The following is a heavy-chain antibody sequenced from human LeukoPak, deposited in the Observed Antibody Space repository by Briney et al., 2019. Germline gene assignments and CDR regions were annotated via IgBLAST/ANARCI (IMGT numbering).Heavy chain of an antibody. CDR3: ARGVNYGSDYYYYGMDV. D-gene: IGHD3-10*01. CDR1: GFTFSSYS. CDR2: ISSSSSYI. J-gene: IGHJ6*02. V-gene: IGHV3-21*01. Sequence: GGSLRLSCAASGFTFSSYSMNWVRQAPGKGLEWVSSISSSSSYIYYADSVKGRFTISRDNAKNSLYLQMNSLRAEDTAVYYCARGVNYGSDYYYYGMDVWGQGTTVTVSS.